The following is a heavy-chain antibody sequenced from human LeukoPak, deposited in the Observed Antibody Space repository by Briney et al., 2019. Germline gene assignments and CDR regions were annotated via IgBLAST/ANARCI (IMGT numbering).Heavy chain of an antibody. J-gene: IGHJ4*02. CDR2: MNPNSGNT. CDR3: ASGYGGAGLFDY. V-gene: IGHV1-8*01. D-gene: IGHD4-23*01. CDR1: GYTFTSYD. Sequence: ASVKVSCKASGYTFTSYDINWVRQATGQGLEWMGWMNPNSGNTGYAQKFQVRVTMTRNTSISTAYMELGSLRSEDTAVYYCASGYGGAGLFDYWGQGTLVTVSS.